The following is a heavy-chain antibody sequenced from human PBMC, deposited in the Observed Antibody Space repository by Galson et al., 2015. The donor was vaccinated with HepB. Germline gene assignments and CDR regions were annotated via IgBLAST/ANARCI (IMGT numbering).Heavy chain of an antibody. J-gene: IGHJ4*02. CDR3: AHTPTGYSSSWFPTPLDY. V-gene: IGHV2-5*02. CDR2: IYWDDDK. CDR1: GFSLNTDKAG. D-gene: IGHD6-13*01. Sequence: PALVKPTQTLTLTCTFSGFSLNTDKAGVGWIRQPPGKALECLALIYWDDDKLYNPSLKSRLTITKGTSKHQVVLTVTNMDPADTATYYCAHTPTGYSSSWFPTPLDYWGQGILVSVSS.